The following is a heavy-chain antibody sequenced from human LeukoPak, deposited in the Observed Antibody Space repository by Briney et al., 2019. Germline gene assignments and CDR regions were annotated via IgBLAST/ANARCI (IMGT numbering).Heavy chain of an antibody. D-gene: IGHD3-10*01. CDR2: IYHSGST. J-gene: IGHJ4*02. Sequence: SQTLSLTCAVSGGSISSGGYSWSWTRQPPGKGLEWIGYIYHSGSTYYNPSLKSRVTISVDRSKNQFSLKLSSVTAADTAVYYCARTGFGELSYFDYWGQGTLVTVSS. CDR1: GGSISSGGYS. CDR3: ARTGFGELSYFDY. V-gene: IGHV4-30-2*01.